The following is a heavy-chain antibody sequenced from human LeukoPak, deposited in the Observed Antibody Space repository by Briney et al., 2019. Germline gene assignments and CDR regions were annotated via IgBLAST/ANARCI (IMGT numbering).Heavy chain of an antibody. D-gene: IGHD3-3*01. V-gene: IGHV3-48*03. J-gene: IGHJ6*02. CDR3: ARDHYDFWSGYSYGMDV. Sequence: PGGSLRLSCAASGFSVSSHYMSWVRQSPGKGLEWVSYISSSGSTIYYADSVKGRFTISRDNAKNSLYLQMNSLRAEDTAVYYCARDHYDFWSGYSYGMDVWGQGTTVTVSS. CDR2: ISSSGSTI. CDR1: GFSVSSHY.